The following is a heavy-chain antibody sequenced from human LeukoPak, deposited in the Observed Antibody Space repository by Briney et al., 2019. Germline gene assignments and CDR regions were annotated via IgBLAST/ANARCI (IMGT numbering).Heavy chain of an antibody. Sequence: GESLKISCKASGYSFTTYWIGWVRQVPGKGLEWMGIIYPGDSDTRYSPSFQGQVTISADKPISTAYLQWSSLKASDTAMYYCARPRGYYYAGAFDIWGQGTMVTVSS. CDR1: GYSFTTYW. CDR2: IYPGDSDT. CDR3: ARPRGYYYAGAFDI. V-gene: IGHV5-51*01. J-gene: IGHJ3*02. D-gene: IGHD3-22*01.